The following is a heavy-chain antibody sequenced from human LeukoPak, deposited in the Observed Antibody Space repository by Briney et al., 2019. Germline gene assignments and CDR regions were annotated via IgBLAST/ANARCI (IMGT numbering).Heavy chain of an antibody. V-gene: IGHV3-9*01. CDR3: ARQGTNYYYYYMDV. CDR1: GFTFDDYV. D-gene: IGHD3-10*01. J-gene: IGHJ6*03. CDR2: ITWNSGNI. Sequence: PGGSLRLSCAASGFTFDDYVMHWVRQAPGKGLEWVSGITWNSGNIEYADSVKGRFTISRDNAKNSLYLQMNSLRAEDTAVYYCARQGTNYYYYYMDVWGKGTTVTISS.